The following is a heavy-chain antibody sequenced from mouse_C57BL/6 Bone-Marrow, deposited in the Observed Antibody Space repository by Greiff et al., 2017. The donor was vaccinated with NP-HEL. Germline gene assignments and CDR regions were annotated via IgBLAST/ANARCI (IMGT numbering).Heavy chain of an antibody. V-gene: IGHV1-81*01. CDR2: IYPRSGNT. CDR3: ARGGFLMDY. J-gene: IGHJ4*01. Sequence: VKLMESGAELARPGASVKLSCKASGYTFTSYGISWVKQRTGQGLEWIGEIYPRSGNTYYNEKFKGKATLTADKSSSTAYMELRSLTSEDSAVYFCARGGFLMDYWGQGTSVTVSS. CDR1: GYTFTSYG.